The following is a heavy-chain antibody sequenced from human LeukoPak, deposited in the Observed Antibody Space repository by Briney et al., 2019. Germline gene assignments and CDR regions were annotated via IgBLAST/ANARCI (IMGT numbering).Heavy chain of an antibody. CDR1: GFTVSGNY. D-gene: IGHD6-19*01. J-gene: IGHJ4*02. Sequence: GGSLRLSCAASGFTVSGNYMSWVRQAPGKGLEWVSVIYSDGSTYYADSVKGRFTISRDNSKNTLYLQMNSLKAEDTAVYYCAREVSVAGRVAFDYWGQGTLVTVSS. V-gene: IGHV3-53*01. CDR2: IYSDGST. CDR3: AREVSVAGRVAFDY.